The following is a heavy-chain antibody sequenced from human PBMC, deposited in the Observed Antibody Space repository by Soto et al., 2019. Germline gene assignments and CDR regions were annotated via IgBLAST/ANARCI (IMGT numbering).Heavy chain of an antibody. Sequence: GASVKVSCKASGYTFTSYGISWVGQAPGQGLEWMGWMSAYNGNTNYAQKLQGGVTMTTDTYTSTAYMEMRSLRSDDTAVYYCARASIAAAGTTAYYYYGMDVWG. CDR3: ARASIAAAGTTAYYYYGMDV. V-gene: IGHV1-18*04. J-gene: IGHJ6*02. CDR1: GYTFTSYG. CDR2: MSAYNGNT. D-gene: IGHD6-13*01.